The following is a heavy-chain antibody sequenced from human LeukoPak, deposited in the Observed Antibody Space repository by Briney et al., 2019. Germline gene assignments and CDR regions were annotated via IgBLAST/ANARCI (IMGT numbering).Heavy chain of an antibody. CDR2: ISSSGDST. CDR3: AKDRPNYYGTNGHYYRRDGDY. D-gene: IGHD3-22*01. Sequence: GGSLRLSCAASGFTFSSYAMSWVRQAPGKGLEWVSSISSSGDSTFYADSVKDRFTISRDNSKNTLYLQMSRLRAEDTAVYYCAKDRPNYYGTNGHYYRRDGDYWGQGTLVTVSS. J-gene: IGHJ4*02. CDR1: GFTFSSYA. V-gene: IGHV3-23*01.